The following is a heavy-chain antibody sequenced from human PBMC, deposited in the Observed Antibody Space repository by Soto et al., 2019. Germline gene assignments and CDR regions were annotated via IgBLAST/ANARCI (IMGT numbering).Heavy chain of an antibody. V-gene: IGHV1-69*12. D-gene: IGHD6-19*01. CDR2: IIPIFGTA. J-gene: IGHJ4*02. Sequence: QVQLVQSGAEVKKPGSSVKVSCKASGGTFSSYAISWVRQAPGQGLEWMGGIIPIFGTANYAQKFQGRVTITADESTRTAYMELSSLGSEDTAVYYCAREFNSSGWSSGFDYWGQGTLVTVSS. CDR1: GGTFSSYA. CDR3: AREFNSSGWSSGFDY.